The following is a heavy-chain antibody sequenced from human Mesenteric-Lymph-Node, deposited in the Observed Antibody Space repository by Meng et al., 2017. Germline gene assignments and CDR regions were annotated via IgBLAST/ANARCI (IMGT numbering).Heavy chain of an antibody. Sequence: QTQRQQSAPGLVTPSQTLSITCAISGDRFSSNSAAWNWIRQSPSRGLEWLGRTYYRSKWYNDYAVSVKSRITINPDTSKNQFSLQLNSVTPEDTAVYYCARDSSSSAYSPFDYWGQGTLVTVSS. CDR2: TYYRSKWYN. J-gene: IGHJ4*02. D-gene: IGHD3-22*01. CDR1: GDRFSSNSAA. V-gene: IGHV6-1*01. CDR3: ARDSSSSAYSPFDY.